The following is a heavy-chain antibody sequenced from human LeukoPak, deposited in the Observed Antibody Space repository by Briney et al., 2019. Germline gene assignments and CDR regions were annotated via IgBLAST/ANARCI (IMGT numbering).Heavy chain of an antibody. V-gene: IGHV3-23*01. Sequence: GVSLRLSCAASGFTFSSYAMSWVRQAPGKGLEWVSAISGSGGSTYYADSVKGRFTISRDNAKNSVYLQMDSLRAEDTAVYYCARGPTNGQAFDYWGQGTLVSVSS. CDR2: ISGSGGST. J-gene: IGHJ4*02. CDR1: GFTFSSYA. D-gene: IGHD2-8*01. CDR3: ARGPTNGQAFDY.